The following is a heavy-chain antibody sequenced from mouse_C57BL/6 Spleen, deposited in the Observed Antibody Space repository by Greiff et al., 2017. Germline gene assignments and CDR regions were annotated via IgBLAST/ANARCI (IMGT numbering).Heavy chain of an antibody. D-gene: IGHD2-4*01. Sequence: VQRVESGPELVKPGASVKISCKASGYAFSSSWMNWVKQRPGKGLEWIGRIYPGDGDTNYNGKFKGKATLTADKSSSTAYMQLSSLTSEDSAVYFCAIMITGPFAYWGQGTLVTVSA. CDR2: IYPGDGDT. CDR3: AIMITGPFAY. V-gene: IGHV1-82*01. J-gene: IGHJ3*01. CDR1: GYAFSSSW.